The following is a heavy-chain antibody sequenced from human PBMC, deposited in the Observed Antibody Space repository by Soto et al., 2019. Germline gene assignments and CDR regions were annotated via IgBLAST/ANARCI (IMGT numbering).Heavy chain of an antibody. CDR2: IYYSGST. Sequence: QLQLQESGPGLVKPSETLSLTCTVSGGSISSSSYYWGWIRQPPGKGLEWIGSIYYSGSTYYNPSLKSRVTISVETSNNQYSLKLSSVTAADSAVYYCARQPYYDFWSADRNWLDPWGQGTLVTVSS. CDR1: GGSISSSSYY. D-gene: IGHD3-3*01. J-gene: IGHJ5*02. CDR3: ARQPYYDFWSADRNWLDP. V-gene: IGHV4-39*01.